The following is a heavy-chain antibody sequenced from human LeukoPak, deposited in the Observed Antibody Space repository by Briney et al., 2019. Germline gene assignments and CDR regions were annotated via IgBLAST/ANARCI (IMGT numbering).Heavy chain of an antibody. CDR2: IYSGGST. J-gene: IGHJ4*02. Sequence: GGSLRLSCAASGLTVSSNYMSWVRQAPGKGLEWVSVIYSGGSTYYADSVKGRFTISRDNSKNTLYLQMNSLRAEDTAVYYCVKVYQLYYYDSSGPIDYWGQGTLVTVSS. V-gene: IGHV3-53*01. D-gene: IGHD3-22*01. CDR1: GLTVSSNY. CDR3: VKVYQLYYYDSSGPIDY.